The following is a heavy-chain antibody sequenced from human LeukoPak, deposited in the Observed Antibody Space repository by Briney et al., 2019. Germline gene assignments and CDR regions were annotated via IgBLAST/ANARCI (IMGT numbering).Heavy chain of an antibody. CDR3: ARDLSAAFDF. CDR2: INHVGTDT. D-gene: IGHD6-25*01. Sequence: GGSLRLSCEVSGSTFSSHWMHWVRQAPGKGLVWVSRINHVGTDTSYADSVKGRFTISRDNAKNTLFLDMSNLRVEDTALYYCARDLSAAFDFWGQGVLVTVSS. J-gene: IGHJ4*02. V-gene: IGHV3-74*01. CDR1: GSTFSSHW.